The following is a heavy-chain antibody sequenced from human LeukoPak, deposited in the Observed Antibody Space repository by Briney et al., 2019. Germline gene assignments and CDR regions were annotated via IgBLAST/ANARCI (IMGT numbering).Heavy chain of an antibody. CDR2: ISAGGGTT. V-gene: IGHV3-23*01. CDR3: AKDTAGSSGWTNYFDY. J-gene: IGHJ4*02. Sequence: GGSLRLSCAASGFTFRTYAMSWVRQAPGKGLEWVSAISAGGGTTYHADSVKDRFTISRDNSKNTLYLQMDSLRAEDTAVYYCAKDTAGSSGWTNYFDYWGQGTLVTVSS. D-gene: IGHD6-25*01. CDR1: GFTFRTYA.